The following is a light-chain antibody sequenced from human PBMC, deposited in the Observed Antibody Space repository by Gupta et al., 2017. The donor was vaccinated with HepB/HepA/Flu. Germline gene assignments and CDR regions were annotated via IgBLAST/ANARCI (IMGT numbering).Light chain of an antibody. J-gene: IGKJ3*01. CDR1: QSVLDRSNNKNF. CDR3: QQYSTPPFT. V-gene: IGKV4-1*01. Sequence: DIVITHPPHSLAVSLGQKVTLNCKSSQSVLDRSNNKNFLAWYQQRPRQPPKLLIYWASTRQSGVPDRFSGSGSGTDFSLTINSLQAEDVAVYYCQQYSTPPFTFGPGTKLEIK. CDR2: WAS.